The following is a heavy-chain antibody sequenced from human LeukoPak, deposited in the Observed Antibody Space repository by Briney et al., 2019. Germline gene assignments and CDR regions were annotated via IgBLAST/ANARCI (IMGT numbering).Heavy chain of an antibody. CDR1: GFTFSSYS. CDR2: ISSSSSYI. J-gene: IGHJ4*02. V-gene: IGHV3-21*01. CDR3: ARDGGYYYDSSGYYPENY. Sequence: PGGSLRLSCAASGFTFSSYSMNWVRQAPGKGLEWVSSISSSSSYIYYADSVKGRFTISRDNAKNSLYLQMNSLRAEDTAVYYCARDGGYYYDSSGYYPENYWGRGTLVTVSS. D-gene: IGHD3-22*01.